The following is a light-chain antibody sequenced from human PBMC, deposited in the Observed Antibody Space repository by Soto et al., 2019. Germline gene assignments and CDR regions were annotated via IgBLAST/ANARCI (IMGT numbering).Light chain of an antibody. CDR2: WAS. CDR1: QSVLYSSNNKNY. CDR3: QQYYNTPQT. V-gene: IGKV4-1*01. J-gene: IGKJ1*01. Sequence: DIVMTQSQDSLAVSLGERATINCKSSQSVLYSSNNKNYLAWYQQKPGQPPKLLIYWASNRESVVPDRFSVSGSGTDFTLTVSSLQAEDVAVYYCQQYYNTPQTIGQGTKVEIK.